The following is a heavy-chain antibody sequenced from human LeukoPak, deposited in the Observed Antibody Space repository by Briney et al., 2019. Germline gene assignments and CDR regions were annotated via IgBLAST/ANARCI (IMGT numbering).Heavy chain of an antibody. Sequence: GGSLRLSCAASGFTVSSNYMSWVRQAPGKGLEWVSVIYSGGSTYYADSVKGRFTISRDNSKNTLYLQMNSLRAEDTAVYYCAKDPGRGGATSGSFDYWGQGTLVTVSS. D-gene: IGHD5-12*01. CDR2: IYSGGST. CDR1: GFTVSSNY. CDR3: AKDPGRGGATSGSFDY. J-gene: IGHJ4*02. V-gene: IGHV3-53*01.